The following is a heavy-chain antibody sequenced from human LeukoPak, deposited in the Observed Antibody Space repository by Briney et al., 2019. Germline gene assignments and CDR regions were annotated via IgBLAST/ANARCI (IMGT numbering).Heavy chain of an antibody. CDR2: INPNSGGT. V-gene: IGHV1-2*02. J-gene: IGHJ4*02. CDR3: ARGKPYDILTGYINSFDY. CDR1: GYTFTGYY. D-gene: IGHD3-9*01. Sequence: GASVKVSCKASGYTFTGYYMHWVRQAPGQGLEWMGWINPNSGGTNYAQKFQGRVTMTRDTSISTAYMELSRLRSDDTAVYYCARGKPYDILTGYINSFDYWGQGTLVTVSS.